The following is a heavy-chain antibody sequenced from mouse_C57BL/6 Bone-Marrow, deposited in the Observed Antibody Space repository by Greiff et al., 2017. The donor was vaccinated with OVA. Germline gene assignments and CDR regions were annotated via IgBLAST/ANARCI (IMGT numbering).Heavy chain of an antibody. CDR3: TRGYSNYYAMDY. CDR1: GYTFTDYE. V-gene: IGHV1-15*01. D-gene: IGHD2-5*01. CDR2: IDPETGGT. J-gene: IGHJ4*01. Sequence: QVQLQQSGPELVRPGASVTLSCKASGYTFTDYEMHWVKQTPVHGLEWIGPIDPETGGTDYNRKFKGKAILTADKSSSTAYMELRSLTSEDSAVYDCTRGYSNYYAMDYWGRGTSVTVTA.